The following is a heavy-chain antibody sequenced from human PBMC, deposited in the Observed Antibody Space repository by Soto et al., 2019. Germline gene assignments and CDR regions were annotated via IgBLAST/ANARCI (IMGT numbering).Heavy chain of an antibody. Sequence: QITLKEAGPTLVKPTQTLTLTCTFSGFSLITSGMGVGWVRQPPGKALEWLALIYWDDDKGYSTSLKSRLTTTKDPSKNQVVLTLTNMDPADTATYYCARTVAPRIFDSWGQGTLVTVSS. J-gene: IGHJ4*02. D-gene: IGHD2-15*01. V-gene: IGHV2-5*02. CDR2: IYWDDDK. CDR1: GFSLITSGMG. CDR3: ARTVAPRIFDS.